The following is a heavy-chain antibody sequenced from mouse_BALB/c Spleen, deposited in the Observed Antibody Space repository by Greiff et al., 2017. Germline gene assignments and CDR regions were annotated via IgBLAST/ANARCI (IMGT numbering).Heavy chain of an antibody. CDR3: ARRGDYYFDY. V-gene: IGHV5-6-2*01. Sequence: VKVVESGGGLVKLGGSLKLSCAASGFTFSSYYMSWVRQTPEKRLELVAAINSNGGSTYYPDTVKGRFTISRDNAKNTLYLQMSSLKSEDTALYYCARRGDYYFDYWGQGTTLTVSS. CDR1: GFTFSSYY. CDR2: INSNGGST. J-gene: IGHJ2*01.